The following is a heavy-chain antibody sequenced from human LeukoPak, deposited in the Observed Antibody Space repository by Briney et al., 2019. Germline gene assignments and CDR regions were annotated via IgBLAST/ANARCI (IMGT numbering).Heavy chain of an antibody. CDR3: ATGLDY. CDR1: GFTFSNYN. V-gene: IGHV3-48*01. J-gene: IGHJ4*02. CDR2: ISTSSSTI. Sequence: GGSLRLSCAASGFTFSNYNMNWVRQAPRKGLEWASYISTSSSTIYYADSVRGRFTISRDNAKNSLYLQMNSLRAEDTAVYYCATGLDYWGQGTLVTVSS.